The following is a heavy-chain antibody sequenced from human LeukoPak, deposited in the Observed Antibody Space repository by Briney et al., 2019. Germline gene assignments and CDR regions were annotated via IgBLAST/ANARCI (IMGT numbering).Heavy chain of an antibody. D-gene: IGHD3-22*01. Sequence: GASVKVSCKASGGTFSSYAISWVRQAPGQGLEWMGIINPSGGSTSYAQKFQGRVTMTRDTSTSTVYMELSSLRSEDTAVYYCARENYDSSGYYWFDPWGQGTLVTVSS. CDR2: INPSGGST. CDR1: GGTFSSYA. CDR3: ARENYDSSGYYWFDP. J-gene: IGHJ5*02. V-gene: IGHV1-46*01.